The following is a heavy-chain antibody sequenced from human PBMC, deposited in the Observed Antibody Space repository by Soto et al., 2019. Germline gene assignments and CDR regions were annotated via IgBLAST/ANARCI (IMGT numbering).Heavy chain of an antibody. CDR2: VYWDDDK. Sequence: QITLNESGPTLVKPTQTLTLTCTFSGFSLSTRDVGVGWIRQPPGEALEWLGVVYWDDDKTYSPSLKSRLTITKDASKNQVVLRMTRMAPVDPATYYCAHCRGGVASFWGQGTLVTVSS. D-gene: IGHD2-2*01. CDR3: AHCRGGVASF. J-gene: IGHJ4*02. CDR1: GFSLSTRDVG. V-gene: IGHV2-5*02.